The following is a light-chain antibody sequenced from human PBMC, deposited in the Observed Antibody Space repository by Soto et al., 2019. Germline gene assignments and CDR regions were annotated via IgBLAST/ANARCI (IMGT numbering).Light chain of an antibody. CDR1: SSDVGAYNF. J-gene: IGLJ3*02. CDR3: SSFTLYSTLV. V-gene: IGLV2-14*03. CDR2: DVT. Sequence: QSVLTQPASVSGSPGQSITMSCTGTSSDVGAYNFVSWYQHHPGKVPKLIIYDVTNRPSGVSSRFSGSKSANTVSLTISRLEAEDEADYYCSSFTLYSTLVFGGGTKVTVL.